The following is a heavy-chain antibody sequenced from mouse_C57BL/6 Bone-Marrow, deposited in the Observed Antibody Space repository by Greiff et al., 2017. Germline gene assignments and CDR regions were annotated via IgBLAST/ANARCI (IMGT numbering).Heavy chain of an antibody. J-gene: IGHJ4*01. CDR3: ARRSNYLYSMDY. D-gene: IGHD2-5*01. V-gene: IGHV1-47*01. CDR2: FHPYNDDT. CDR1: GYTFTTYP. Sequence: QVQLKESGAELVKPGASVKMSCKASGYTFTTYPIEWMKQNHGKSLEWIGNFHPYNDDTKYNEKFKGKATLTVEKSSSTVYLELSRLTSDDSAVFYCARRSNYLYSMDYWGQGTSVTVSA.